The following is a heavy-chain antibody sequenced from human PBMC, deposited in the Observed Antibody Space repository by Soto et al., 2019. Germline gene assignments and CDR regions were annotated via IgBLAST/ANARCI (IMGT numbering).Heavy chain of an antibody. J-gene: IGHJ4*02. V-gene: IGHV3-23*01. CDR2: ISGNGGRT. D-gene: IGHD3-3*01. Sequence: PGGSLRLSCAASGFTFNSYVMSWVRQAPGKGLEWVSAISGNGGRTYYADSVKGRFTISRDTSKNTLYLQMNSLRAEDTAVYYCAKDLVTIFGVNLGIFDYWGQGTLVTVSS. CDR3: AKDLVTIFGVNLGIFDY. CDR1: GFTFNSYV.